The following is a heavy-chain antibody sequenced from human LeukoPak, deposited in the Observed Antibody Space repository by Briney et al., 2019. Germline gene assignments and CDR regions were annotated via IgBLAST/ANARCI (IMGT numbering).Heavy chain of an antibody. V-gene: IGHV3-23*01. Sequence: EPGGSLRLSCAASGFTFSSYAMSWVRQAPGKGLEWVSAISGSGGSTYYADSVKGRFTISRDNSKNTLYLQMNSLRAEDTAVYYCAKANAQWLVGLVDYWGQGTLVTVSS. CDR3: AKANAQWLVGLVDY. CDR1: GFTFSSYA. J-gene: IGHJ4*02. D-gene: IGHD6-19*01. CDR2: ISGSGGST.